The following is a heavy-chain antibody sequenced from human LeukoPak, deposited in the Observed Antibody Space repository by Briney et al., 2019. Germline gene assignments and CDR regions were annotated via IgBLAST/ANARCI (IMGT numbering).Heavy chain of an antibody. CDR2: INSDGSSI. D-gene: IGHD3-3*02. CDR3: ARDAIFGDAFDI. V-gene: IGHV3-74*01. Sequence: GGSLRLSCAASGFTFSSYWMHWVRQAPGKGLVWVSRINSDGSSISYAGSVKGRFTISRDNAKNTLYLQMNSLTAEDTAVYHCARDAIFGDAFDIWGQGTMVTVSS. J-gene: IGHJ3*02. CDR1: GFTFSSYW.